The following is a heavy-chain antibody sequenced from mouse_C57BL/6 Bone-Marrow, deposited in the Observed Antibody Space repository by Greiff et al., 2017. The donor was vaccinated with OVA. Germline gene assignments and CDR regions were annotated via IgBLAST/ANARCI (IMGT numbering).Heavy chain of an antibody. CDR3: ASGYYGH. V-gene: IGHV14-3*01. Sequence: VQLQQSVAELVRPGASVKLSCTASCFNFTNNYMHWVKQRPEQGLEWIGRIDPANGNTKYAPKFQGKATITADTSSNTAYLQRSSLTSEDTAIYYCASGYYGHWGKGTTVTVSS. CDR2: IDPANGNT. CDR1: CFNFTNNY. J-gene: IGHJ1*03.